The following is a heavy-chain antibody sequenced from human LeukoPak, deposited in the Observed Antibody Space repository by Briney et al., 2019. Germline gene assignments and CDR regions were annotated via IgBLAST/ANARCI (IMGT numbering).Heavy chain of an antibody. CDR2: IIPSFGAA. CDR3: ARSLEYQQPFDY. CDR1: GGTFSSYA. Sequence: SVKVSCKASGGTFSSYAISWARQAPGQGREWMGGIIPSFGAAHYAQKFQGRVTITADESTSTDYMELSSLRSEDTAVYYCARSLEYQQPFDYWGQGTLVTVSS. D-gene: IGHD2-2*01. V-gene: IGHV1-69*01. J-gene: IGHJ4*02.